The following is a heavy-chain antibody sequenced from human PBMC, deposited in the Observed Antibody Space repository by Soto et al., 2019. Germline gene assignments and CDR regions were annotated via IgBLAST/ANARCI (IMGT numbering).Heavy chain of an antibody. J-gene: IGHJ4*02. CDR3: ARINGSIAVSTHDFDY. CDR2: IVPIFGAA. D-gene: IGHD6-19*01. CDR1: GGSFSSYS. V-gene: IGHV1-69*06. Sequence: QVQLVQSGAAVKKPGSSVTVSCKASGGSFSSYSIGWVRQAPGQGLEWLGGIVPIFGAASYAQKFQGRVTITADKSMRTAYMELRSLSSEDTAVYYCARINGSIAVSTHDFDYWGQGTLVTVSS.